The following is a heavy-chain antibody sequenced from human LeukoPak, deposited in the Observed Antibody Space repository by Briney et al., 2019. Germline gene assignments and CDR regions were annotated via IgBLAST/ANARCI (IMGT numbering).Heavy chain of an antibody. CDR3: ARVGSGSYDY. D-gene: IGHD1-26*01. CDR2: INPSGGST. V-gene: IGHV1-46*01. CDR1: GYTFTSYG. Sequence: ASVKVSCKASGYTFTSYGISWVRQAPGQGLEWMGIINPSGGSTSYAQKFQGRVTMTRDTSTSTVYMELSSLRSEDTAVYYCARVGSGSYDYWGQGTLVTVSS. J-gene: IGHJ4*02.